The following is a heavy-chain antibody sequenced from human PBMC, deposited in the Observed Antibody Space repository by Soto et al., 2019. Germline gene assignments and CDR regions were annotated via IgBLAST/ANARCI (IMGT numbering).Heavy chain of an antibody. CDR3: ARDPIFGVVIISYYYYGMDV. V-gene: IGHV1-18*04. CDR2: ISAYNGNT. Sequence: QVQLVQSGAEVKKPGASVKASCKASGYTFTSYGISWVRQAPGQGLEWMGWISAYNGNTNYAQKLQGRVTMTTDTSTSTAYMELRSLRSDDTAVYYCARDPIFGVVIISYYYYGMDVWGQGTTVTVSS. D-gene: IGHD3-3*01. J-gene: IGHJ6*02. CDR1: GYTFTSYG.